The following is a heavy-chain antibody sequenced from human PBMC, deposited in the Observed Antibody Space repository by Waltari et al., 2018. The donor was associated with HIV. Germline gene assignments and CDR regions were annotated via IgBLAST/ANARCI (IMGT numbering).Heavy chain of an antibody. CDR2: IYTSGST. D-gene: IGHD6-19*01. CDR3: ARDQWLVPGAYYYGMDV. J-gene: IGHJ6*02. V-gene: IGHV4-61*02. CDR1: GGSISSGSYY. Sequence: QVQLQESGPGLVKPSQTLSLTCTVSGGSISSGSYYWSWIRQPAGKGLEWIGRIYTSGSTNYNPSLKSRVTISVDTSKNQFSLKLSSVTAADTAVYYCARDQWLVPGAYYYGMDVWGQGTTVTVSS.